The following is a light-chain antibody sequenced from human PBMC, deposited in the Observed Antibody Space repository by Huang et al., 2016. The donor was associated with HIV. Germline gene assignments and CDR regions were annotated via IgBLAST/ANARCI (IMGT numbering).Light chain of an antibody. CDR1: QSVASRH. Sequence: EIVLTQSPGTLSLGPGEGATLSCRASQSVASRHLAWYQQRPGQAPRPLIFGASIRATGIPDRFSGSGSGTDFTLTISRLEPEDFAVYYCQQYGSSPLTFGGGTKVEIK. CDR3: QQYGSSPLT. CDR2: GAS. V-gene: IGKV3-20*01. J-gene: IGKJ4*01.